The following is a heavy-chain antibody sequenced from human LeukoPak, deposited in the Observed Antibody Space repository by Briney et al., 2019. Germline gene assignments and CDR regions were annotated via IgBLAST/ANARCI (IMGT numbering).Heavy chain of an antibody. V-gene: IGHV3-20*04. CDR2: INWNGGST. Sequence: PGGSLRLSCAASGFTFGDYGMSWVRQAPGKGLEWVSGINWNGGSTGYADSVKGRFTISRDTAKNSLYLQMNSLRAEATALYYCARDGYDSSGYYDWGQGTLVTVSS. D-gene: IGHD3-22*01. J-gene: IGHJ4*02. CDR3: ARDGYDSSGYYD. CDR1: GFTFGDYG.